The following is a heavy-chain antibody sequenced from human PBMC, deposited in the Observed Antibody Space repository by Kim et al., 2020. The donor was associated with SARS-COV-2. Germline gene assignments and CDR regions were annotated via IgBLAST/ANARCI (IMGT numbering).Heavy chain of an antibody. CDR2: IKRPDDSA. V-gene: IGHV3-23*01. Sequence: GGSLRLSCVASGFSFGTLDMSWVRQAPGKGLEWVSVIKRPDDSAYYAESVKGRFTVSRDSARNTLYLQMNSLRVDDTAVYYCVKGAWLDYWGPGTLVTVSS. J-gene: IGHJ4*02. CDR1: GFSFGTLD. CDR3: VKGAWLDY. D-gene: IGHD5-12*01.